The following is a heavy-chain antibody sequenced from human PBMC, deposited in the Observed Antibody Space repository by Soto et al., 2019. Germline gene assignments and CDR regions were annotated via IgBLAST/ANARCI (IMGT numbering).Heavy chain of an antibody. D-gene: IGHD3-9*01. CDR1: GGSISSGGYY. Sequence: SETLSLTCTVSGGSISSGGYYWSWIRQHPGKGLEWIGYIYYSGSTYYNPSLKSRVTISVDTSKNQFSLKLSSVTAADTAVYYCACVKGDFDWLLKSWGQGTLVTVSS. J-gene: IGHJ4*02. V-gene: IGHV4-31*03. CDR2: IYYSGST. CDR3: ACVKGDFDWLLKS.